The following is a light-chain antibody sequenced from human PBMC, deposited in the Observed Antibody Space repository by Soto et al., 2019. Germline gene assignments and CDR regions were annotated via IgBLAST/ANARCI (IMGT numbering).Light chain of an antibody. CDR2: DTT. V-gene: IGLV7-46*01. J-gene: IGLJ2*01. CDR1: SGPVTSGLY. Sequence: QAVVIQEPSLTGSPGETVTLTCVSSSGPVTSGLYPYWFQQKPGQAPRTLIYDTTIKQSWTPARFSGSLVGGKAALTLSGAQPEAEDDYYCLLAFSGVRVFGGGTKLTVL. CDR3: LLAFSGVRV.